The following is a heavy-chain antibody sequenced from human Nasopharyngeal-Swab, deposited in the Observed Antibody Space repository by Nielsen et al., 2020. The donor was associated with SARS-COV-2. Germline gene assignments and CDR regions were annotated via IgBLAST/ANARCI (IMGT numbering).Heavy chain of an antibody. Sequence: GKGLEWIGSIYYSGSTYYNPSLKSRVTISVDTSKNQFSLKLSSVTAADTAVYYCALDYYDSSGYSRPNDYWGQGTLVTVSS. D-gene: IGHD3-22*01. J-gene: IGHJ4*02. CDR2: IYYSGST. V-gene: IGHV4-39*07. CDR3: ALDYYDSSGYSRPNDY.